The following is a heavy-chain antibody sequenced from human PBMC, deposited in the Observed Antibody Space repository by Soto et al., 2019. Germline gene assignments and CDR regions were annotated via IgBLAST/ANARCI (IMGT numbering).Heavy chain of an antibody. V-gene: IGHV4-59*01. J-gene: IGHJ4*02. D-gene: IGHD2-2*01. CDR3: ARVSRDDHNPRPDYFDY. CDR1: GGSISSYY. CDR2: IYYSGST. Sequence: PSETLSLTCTVSGGSISSYYWSWFRQPPGKGLEWIGYIYYSGSTNYSPSLKSRVTISVDTSKNQFYLTLSSVTAADTAVYFCARVSRDDHNPRPDYFDYWGQGTLVTVSS.